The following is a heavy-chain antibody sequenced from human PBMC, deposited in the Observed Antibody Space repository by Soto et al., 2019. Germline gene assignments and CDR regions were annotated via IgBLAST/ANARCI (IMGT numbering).Heavy chain of an antibody. Sequence: QVQLQESGPGLVKPSGTLSLTCAVSGGSISSSNWWSWVRQPPGKGLEWIGEIYHSGSTNYNPSLKSRVTISVDKSTNQFALKLSSVTAADTAVYYCARAPAVGATTGLPVDYWGQGTLVNVSS. CDR3: ARAPAVGATTGLPVDY. CDR1: GGSISSSNW. J-gene: IGHJ4*02. V-gene: IGHV4-4*02. CDR2: IYHSGST. D-gene: IGHD1-26*01.